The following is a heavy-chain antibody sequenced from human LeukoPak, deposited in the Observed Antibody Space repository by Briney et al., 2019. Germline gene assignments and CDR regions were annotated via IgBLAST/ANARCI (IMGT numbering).Heavy chain of an antibody. CDR3: ARQLAANRDDAFDI. Sequence: ASVKVSCKASGYTFTGYYMHWVRQAPGQGLEWMGWINPNSGGTNYAQKFQGRVTMTRDTSISTAYMELSRLRSDDTAVYYCARQLAANRDDAFDIWGQGTMVTVSS. J-gene: IGHJ3*02. CDR2: INPNSGGT. CDR1: GYTFTGYY. D-gene: IGHD6-13*01. V-gene: IGHV1-2*02.